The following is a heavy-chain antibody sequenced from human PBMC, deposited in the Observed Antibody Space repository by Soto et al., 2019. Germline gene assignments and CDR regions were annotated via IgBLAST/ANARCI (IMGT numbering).Heavy chain of an antibody. J-gene: IGHJ6*03. CDR3: ARVVKVTNGLVLLDYYYYMDV. CDR2: IKQDGSEK. Sequence: GGSLRLSCAASGFTFSSYWMSWVRQAPGKGLEWVANIKQDGSEKYYVDSVKGRFTISRDNAKNSLYLQMNSLRAEDTAVYYCARVVKVTNGLVLLDYYYYMDVWGKGTTVTVSS. V-gene: IGHV3-7*01. CDR1: GFTFSSYW. D-gene: IGHD4-17*01.